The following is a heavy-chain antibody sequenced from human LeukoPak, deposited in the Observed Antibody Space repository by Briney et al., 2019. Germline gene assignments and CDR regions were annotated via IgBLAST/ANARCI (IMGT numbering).Heavy chain of an antibody. Sequence: SETLSLTCAVYGGSFSGYYWSWIRQPPGKEVEWIGEINHSGSTNYNPSLKSRVTISVDTSNPQFSLKLSSVTAADTAVYYCPRHIVVVISHYYYYYMDVWGKGATVTVSS. V-gene: IGHV4-34*01. CDR1: GGSFSGYY. J-gene: IGHJ6*03. CDR2: INHSGST. D-gene: IGHD2-21*01. CDR3: PRHIVVVISHYYYYYMDV.